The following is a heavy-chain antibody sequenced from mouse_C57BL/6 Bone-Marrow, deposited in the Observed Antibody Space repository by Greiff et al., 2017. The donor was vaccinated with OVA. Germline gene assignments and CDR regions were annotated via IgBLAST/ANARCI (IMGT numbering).Heavy chain of an antibody. Sequence: VQLQQSGAELVRPGTSVKLSCKASGYTFPNYWMHWVKQRPGQGLEWIGVIAPSDSYINYNQKFKGRATLTVDTSSSTAYMHLSSLTSEDSAVYYCAHYGSRLYLHYWGQGTLLPVSS. CDR3: AHYGSRLYLHY. V-gene: IGHV1-59*01. CDR1: GYTFPNYW. J-gene: IGHJ2*01. CDR2: IAPSDSYI. D-gene: IGHD1-1*01.